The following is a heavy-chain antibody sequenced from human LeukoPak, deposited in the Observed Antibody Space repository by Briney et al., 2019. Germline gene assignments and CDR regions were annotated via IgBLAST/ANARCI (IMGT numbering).Heavy chain of an antibody. D-gene: IGHD2-2*02. CDR3: AREHRDIVVVPAAIPWFDP. V-gene: IGHV4-59*11. Sequence: SQSLCLTRAVSRGAISSHYWSSIRQPPRKGVEWIGDIYYSGSTNYNPSLKSRVTISVETSKKQFSLKLSSVTAADTAVYYCAREHRDIVVVPAAIPWFDPWGQGTLVTVSS. J-gene: IGHJ5*02. CDR2: IYYSGST. CDR1: RGAISSHY.